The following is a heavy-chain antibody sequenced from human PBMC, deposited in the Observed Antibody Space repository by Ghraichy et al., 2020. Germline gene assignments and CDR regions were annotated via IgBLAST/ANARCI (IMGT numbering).Heavy chain of an antibody. CDR3: ASQRFDYVTDY. CDR2: IYYSGST. D-gene: IGHD3-10*02. V-gene: IGHV4-39*01. CDR1: GGSSSNSSYF. Sequence: SETLSLTCTVSGGSSSNSSYFWGWIRQPPGKGLEWIGRIYYSGSTYYNPSLKSRVTISVDTSKNQFSLKLSSVTAADTAGYYCASQRFDYVTDYWGQGTLLTVSS. J-gene: IGHJ4*02.